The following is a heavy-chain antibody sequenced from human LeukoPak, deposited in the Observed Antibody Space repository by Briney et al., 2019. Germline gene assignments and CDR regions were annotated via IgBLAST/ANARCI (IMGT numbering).Heavy chain of an antibody. CDR2: IIPIFGTA. V-gene: IGHV1-69*13. D-gene: IGHD5-24*01. CDR1: GGTFSSYA. CDR3: ARETPRDGYNYVCDY. Sequence: SVKVSCKASGGTFSSYAISWVRQAPGQGLEWMGGIIPIFGTANYAQKFQGRVTITADESTSTAYMELSSLRSEDTAVYYCARETPRDGYNYVCDYWGQGTLVTVSS. J-gene: IGHJ4*02.